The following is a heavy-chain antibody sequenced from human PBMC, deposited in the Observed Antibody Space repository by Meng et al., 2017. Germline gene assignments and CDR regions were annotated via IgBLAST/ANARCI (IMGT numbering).Heavy chain of an antibody. Sequence: VQLVGAGGGLVKPGGSLRLSGVASGLRFTDAWMSWVRQAPGKGLEWVGRIKRNRDGGTIDYAARVKGRFTISRDESKNTLYLQMDSLITEDTAVYFCATGAAAADHWGQGTLVTVSS. D-gene: IGHD6-13*01. CDR1: GLRFTDAW. CDR2: IKRNRDGGTI. J-gene: IGHJ4*02. CDR3: ATGAAAADH. V-gene: IGHV3-15*01.